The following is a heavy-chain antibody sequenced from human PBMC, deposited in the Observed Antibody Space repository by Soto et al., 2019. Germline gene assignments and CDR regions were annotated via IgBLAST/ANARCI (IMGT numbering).Heavy chain of an antibody. CDR2: ISAYNGNT. CDR3: ARVDCSSTSCYEGGYFDY. J-gene: IGHJ4*02. D-gene: IGHD2-2*01. Sequence: GPGVKKPGASVKVSCKASGYTFTSYGISWVRQAPGQGLEWMGWISAYNGNTNYAQKLQGRVTMTTDTSTSTAYMELRSLRSDDTAVYYCARVDCSSTSCYEGGYFDYWGQGTLVTVSS. V-gene: IGHV1-18*01. CDR1: GYTFTSYG.